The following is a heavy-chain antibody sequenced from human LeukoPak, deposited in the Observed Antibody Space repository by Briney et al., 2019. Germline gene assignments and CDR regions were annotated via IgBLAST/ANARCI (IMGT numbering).Heavy chain of an antibody. J-gene: IGHJ4*02. CDR3: ARSVLGYPTVTSLYFFDY. Sequence: AASVKVSCKASGGTFSSYAISWVRQAPGQGLEWMGRIIPILGIANYAQKFQGRVTITADKSTSTAYMELSSLRSEDTAVYYCARSVLGYPTVTSLYFFDYWGQGTLVTVSS. V-gene: IGHV1-69*04. CDR1: GGTFSSYA. D-gene: IGHD4-17*01. CDR2: IIPILGIA.